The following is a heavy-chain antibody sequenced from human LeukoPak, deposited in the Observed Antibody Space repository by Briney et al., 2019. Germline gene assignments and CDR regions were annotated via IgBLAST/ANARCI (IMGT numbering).Heavy chain of an antibody. J-gene: IGHJ4*02. D-gene: IGHD4-11*01. Sequence: SETLSLTCTVSGGAISGSSYYWGWIRQPPGKGLEWIGSIYYSGSTYYKPSLKSRVTMSVDTSKNQFSLKLSSVTAADTAVYYCARPQRYSNYALDYWGQGTLVTVSS. CDR1: GGAISGSSYY. CDR2: IYYSGST. CDR3: ARPQRYSNYALDY. V-gene: IGHV4-39*01.